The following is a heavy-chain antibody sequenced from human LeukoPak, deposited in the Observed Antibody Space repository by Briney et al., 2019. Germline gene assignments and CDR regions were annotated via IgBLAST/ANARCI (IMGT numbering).Heavy chain of an antibody. V-gene: IGHV3-23*01. CDR1: GFTFAGYA. CDR3: AHWGSSGAFDH. CDR2: ISGSGGST. D-gene: IGHD6-6*01. Sequence: PGGSLRLSCAASGFTFAGYAMTWVRQAPGKGLEWVSLISGSGGSTYYADVVKGRFTISRDNSKNALYLRMNSLRAEDTAVYYCAHWGSSGAFDHRGPGTLGNVSS. J-gene: IGHJ4*02.